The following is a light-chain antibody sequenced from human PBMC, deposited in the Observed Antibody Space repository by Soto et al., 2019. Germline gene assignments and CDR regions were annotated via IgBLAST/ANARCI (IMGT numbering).Light chain of an antibody. Sequence: EIVMTQSPATLSVSPGERVALSCRASQTIRRNLAWFQHKPGQSPRLLIYGASTRATGVSARFIGSGSGTDVTLTISSLQSDDCAGYYCQQPFRWPYTFGQGTKLEIK. V-gene: IGKV3-15*01. CDR2: GAS. CDR3: QQPFRWPYT. CDR1: QTIRRN. J-gene: IGKJ2*01.